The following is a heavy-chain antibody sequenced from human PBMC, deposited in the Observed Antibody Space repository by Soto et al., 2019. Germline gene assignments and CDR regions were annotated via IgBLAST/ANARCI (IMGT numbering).Heavy chain of an antibody. CDR2: IKQDGSEK. D-gene: IGHD1-20*01. J-gene: IGHJ5*02. CDR3: ARKLITGPVGHWFDP. CDR1: GFTFSSYW. Sequence: EVQLVESGGGLVQPGGSLRLSCAASGFTFSSYWMSWVRQAPGKGLEWVANIKQDGSEKYYVDSVKGRFTISRDNAKNALYLQMNSLRAEDTAVYYCARKLITGPVGHWFDPWGQGTLVTVSS. V-gene: IGHV3-7*01.